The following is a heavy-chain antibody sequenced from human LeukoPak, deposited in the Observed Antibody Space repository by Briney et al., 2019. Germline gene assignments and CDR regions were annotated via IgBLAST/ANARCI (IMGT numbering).Heavy chain of an antibody. CDR3: ATSRAGRRDGYNLIY. V-gene: IGHV1-69*05. J-gene: IGHJ4*02. CDR2: IIPIFGTA. D-gene: IGHD5-24*01. CDR1: GGTFSSYA. Sequence: GSSVKVSCKASGGTFSSYAISWVRQAPGQGLEWMGGIIPIFGTANYAQKFRGRVTITTDESTSTAYMELSSLRSEDTAVYYCATSRAGRRDGYNLIYWGQGTLVTVSS.